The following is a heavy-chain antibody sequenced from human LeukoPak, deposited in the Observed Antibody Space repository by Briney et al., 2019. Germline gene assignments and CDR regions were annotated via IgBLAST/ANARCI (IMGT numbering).Heavy chain of an antibody. V-gene: IGHV3-48*01. CDR3: ARGGHHDYGDPRWYAFDI. Sequence: PGGSLRLSCAASGFTFSSYSMNWVRQAPGKGLEWVSYISSSSSTIYYADSVKGRFTISRDNAKNSLYLQMNSLRAEDTAVYYCARGGHHDYGDPRWYAFDIWGQGTMVTVSS. CDR1: GFTFSSYS. D-gene: IGHD4-17*01. CDR2: ISSSSSTI. J-gene: IGHJ3*02.